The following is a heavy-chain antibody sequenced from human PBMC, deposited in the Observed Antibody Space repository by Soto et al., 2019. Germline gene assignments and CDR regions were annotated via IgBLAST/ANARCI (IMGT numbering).Heavy chain of an antibody. V-gene: IGHV3-21*01. Sequence: PGGSLRLSCVASGFTFSSYSMNWVRQAPGKRLEWVSSISSSSDYIFYADSLKGRFTISRDNAKNSLYLQMNSLRAEDTVMYYCARVLHLDSSRYSLWGQGSLVTVSS. CDR3: ARVLHLDSSRYSL. J-gene: IGHJ4*02. CDR1: GFTFSSYS. CDR2: ISSSSDYI. D-gene: IGHD3-22*01.